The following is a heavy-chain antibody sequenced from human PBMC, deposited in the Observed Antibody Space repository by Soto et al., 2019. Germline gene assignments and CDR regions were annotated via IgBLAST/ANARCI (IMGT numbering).Heavy chain of an antibody. J-gene: IGHJ5*02. V-gene: IGHV4-31*03. CDR3: ARWWSGSRQGFDP. Sequence: QVQLQESGPGLVKPSQTLSLPCTVSGGSISSGDYYWSWIRQHPGKGLEWIGYIYYSGSTYYNPSLKSRVTISVDTSKSQFSLMLGSVTAADTAVYYCARWWSGSRQGFDPWGQGTLVTVSS. D-gene: IGHD3-3*01. CDR1: GGSISSGDYY. CDR2: IYYSGST.